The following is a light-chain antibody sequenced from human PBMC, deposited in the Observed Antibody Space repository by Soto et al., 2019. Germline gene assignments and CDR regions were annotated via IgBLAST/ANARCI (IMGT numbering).Light chain of an antibody. Sequence: QSVLSQPPSASGTPGQRVTISCSGSSSNVGSNTVSWYQRLPGTAPNLLIYSDNQRPSGGPDRFSGSKSATSASPAISGLQSEDEADYYCAAWDDSLNVVVFGGGTKLTVL. CDR3: AAWDDSLNVVV. CDR1: SSNVGSNT. V-gene: IGLV1-44*01. CDR2: SDN. J-gene: IGLJ2*01.